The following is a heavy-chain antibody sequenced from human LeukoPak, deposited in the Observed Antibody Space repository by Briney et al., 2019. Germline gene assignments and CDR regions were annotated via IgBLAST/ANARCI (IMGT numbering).Heavy chain of an antibody. CDR1: GFAFSIYE. CDR3: ARDPGYSSTGVDAFDI. Sequence: GGSLRLSCTASGFAFSIYEMDWVRQAPGKGLEWVSYISSSGSYIQYAESVKGRFTTSRDNAEKSLFLQMNSLRDEDTAVYYCARDPGYSSTGVDAFDIWGRGTMVTVSS. D-gene: IGHD6-13*01. CDR2: ISSSGSYI. J-gene: IGHJ3*02. V-gene: IGHV3-48*03.